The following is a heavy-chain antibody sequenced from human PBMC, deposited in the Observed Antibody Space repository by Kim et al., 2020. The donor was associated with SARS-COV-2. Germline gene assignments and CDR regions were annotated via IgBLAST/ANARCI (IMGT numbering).Heavy chain of an antibody. J-gene: IGHJ6*02. CDR2: ISSSSSYI. CDR3: ARSGSSSPYYYYGMDV. Sequence: GGSLRLSCAASGFTFSSYSMNWVRQAPGKGLEWVSSISSSSSYIYYADSVKGRFTISRDNAKNSLYLQMNSLRAEDTAVYYCARSGSSSPYYYYGMDVWGQGTTVTVSS. CDR1: GFTFSSYS. D-gene: IGHD6-6*01. V-gene: IGHV3-21*01.